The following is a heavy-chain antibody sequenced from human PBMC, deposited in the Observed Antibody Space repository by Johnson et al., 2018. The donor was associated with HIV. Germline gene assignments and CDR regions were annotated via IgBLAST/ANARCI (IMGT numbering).Heavy chain of an antibody. CDR3: ARGPHEVVVVAATSAFDI. CDR1: GFTFSSYG. V-gene: IGHV3-30*03. Sequence: QVQLVESGGGLVQPGGSLRLSCAASGFTFSSYGMHWVRQAPGKGLEWVAVISYDGSNKYYADSVKGRFTTSRDNSKNTLYLQMNSLRAEDTAVYYCARGPHEVVVVAATSAFDIWGQGTMVTLSS. CDR2: ISYDGSNK. D-gene: IGHD2-15*01. J-gene: IGHJ3*02.